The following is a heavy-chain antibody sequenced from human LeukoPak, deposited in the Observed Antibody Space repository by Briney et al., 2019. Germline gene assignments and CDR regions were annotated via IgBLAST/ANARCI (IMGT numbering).Heavy chain of an antibody. J-gene: IGHJ4*02. CDR1: GGTFCSYA. V-gene: IGHV1-69*13. CDR2: IIPIFGTA. Sequence: ASVKVSCKASGGTFCSYAISWVRQAPGQGLEWMGGIIPIFGTANYAQKFQGRVTITADESTSTAYMELSSLRSEDTAVYYCARTRKYYYDSSGYFLGEYYFDYWGQGTLVTVSS. CDR3: ARTRKYYYDSSGYFLGEYYFDY. D-gene: IGHD3-22*01.